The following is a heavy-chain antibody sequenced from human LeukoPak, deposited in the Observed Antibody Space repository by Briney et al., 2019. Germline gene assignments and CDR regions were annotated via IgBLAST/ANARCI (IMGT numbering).Heavy chain of an antibody. J-gene: IGHJ4*02. CDR3: AKDDGLYGDYVSWHY. D-gene: IGHD4-17*01. CDR1: GFTVSSNY. V-gene: IGHV3-66*01. CDR2: SYSGNTT. Sequence: QPGGSLRLSCAASGFTVSSNYMSWVRQAPGKGLEWVAISYSGNTTYCADSVRGRFTISRDKSKNRLHLQMNSLRAEDTAVYYCAKDDGLYGDYVSWHYWGQGTLVTVSS.